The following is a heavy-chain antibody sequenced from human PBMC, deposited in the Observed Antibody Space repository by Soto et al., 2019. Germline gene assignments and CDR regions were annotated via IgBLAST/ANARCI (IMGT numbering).Heavy chain of an antibody. J-gene: IGHJ5*02. V-gene: IGHV1-69*02. CDR1: GGTFSSYT. CDR3: ARLITATSWFDP. Sequence: QVQLVQSGAEVKKPGSSVKVSCKASGGTFSSYTISWVRQAPGQGLEWMGRIIPILGIANYAQKFQGRVTITADKSTSTAYMELSSLRSEDTAGYYCARLITATSWFDPWGQGTLVTVSS. D-gene: IGHD4-4*01. CDR2: IIPILGIA.